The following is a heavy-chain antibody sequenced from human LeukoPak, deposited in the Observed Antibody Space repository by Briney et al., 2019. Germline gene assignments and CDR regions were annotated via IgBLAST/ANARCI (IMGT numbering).Heavy chain of an antibody. V-gene: IGHV3-21*01. D-gene: IGHD6-13*01. CDR1: GFTFSSYS. Sequence: PGGSLRLSCAASGFTFSSYSMNWVRQAPGKGLEWVSSISSSSSYIYYADSVKGRFTISRDNAKNSLYLQMNSLRAEDTAVYYCARVGIAAAGYSFDYRGQGTLVTVSS. CDR3: ARVGIAAAGYSFDY. CDR2: ISSSSSYI. J-gene: IGHJ4*02.